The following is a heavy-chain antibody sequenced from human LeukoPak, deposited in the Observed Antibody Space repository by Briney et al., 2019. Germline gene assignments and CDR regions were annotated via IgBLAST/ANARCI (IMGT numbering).Heavy chain of an antibody. CDR1: GFTFSSSW. V-gene: IGHV3-7*01. CDR3: AKDARNYYGSGSYYNVEY. D-gene: IGHD3-10*01. J-gene: IGHJ4*02. Sequence: GGSLRLSCAASGFTFSSSWMTWVRQAPGKGLGWVANIKQDGSGKYYVGSVKGRFTISRDNSKNTLYLQMNSLRAEDTAVYYCAKDARNYYGSGSYYNVEYWGQGTLVTVSS. CDR2: IKQDGSGK.